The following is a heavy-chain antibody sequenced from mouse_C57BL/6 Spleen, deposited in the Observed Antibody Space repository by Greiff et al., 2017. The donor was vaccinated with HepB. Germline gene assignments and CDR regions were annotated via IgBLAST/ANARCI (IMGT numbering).Heavy chain of an antibody. CDR3: ASGDYDYDGDVFAY. CDR1: GYTFTSYW. CDR2: IYPGSGST. J-gene: IGHJ3*01. D-gene: IGHD2-4*01. Sequence: VQLQQPGAELVKPGASVKMSCKASGYTFTSYWITWVKQRPGQGLEWIGDIYPGSGSTNYNEKFKSKATLTVDTSSSTAYMQLSSLTSEDSAVYYCASGDYDYDGDVFAYWGQGTLVTVSA. V-gene: IGHV1-55*01.